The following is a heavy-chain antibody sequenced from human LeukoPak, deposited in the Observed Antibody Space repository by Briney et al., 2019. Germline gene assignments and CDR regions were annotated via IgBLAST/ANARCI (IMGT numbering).Heavy chain of an antibody. CDR3: ARVLLPLYGMDV. V-gene: IGHV3-33*08. CDR1: GFTVSSNY. CDR2: IWYDGSNK. J-gene: IGHJ6*02. Sequence: GGSLRLSCAASGFTVSSNYMSWVRQAPGKGLEWVAVIWYDGSNKYYADSVKGRFTISRDNSKNTLYLQMNSLRAEDTAVYYCARVLLPLYGMDVWGQGTTVTVSS. D-gene: IGHD3-22*01.